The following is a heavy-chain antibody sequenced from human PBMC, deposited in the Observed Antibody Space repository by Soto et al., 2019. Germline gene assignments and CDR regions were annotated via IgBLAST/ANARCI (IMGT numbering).Heavy chain of an antibody. Sequence: SETLSLTCAVSGGSISSGGYSWSWIRQPPGKGLEWIGYIYHSGSTYYNPSLKSRVTISVDRSKNQFSLKLSSVTAADTAVYYCASMVLKGLDYWGQGTLVTVSS. V-gene: IGHV4-30-2*01. CDR1: GGSISSGGYS. D-gene: IGHD2-8*01. J-gene: IGHJ4*02. CDR2: IYHSGST. CDR3: ASMVLKGLDY.